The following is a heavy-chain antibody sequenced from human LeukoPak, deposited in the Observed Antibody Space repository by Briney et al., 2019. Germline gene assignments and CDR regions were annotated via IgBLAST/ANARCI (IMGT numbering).Heavy chain of an antibody. CDR3: ARVKASSTSWTFDQ. CDR2: IYSSGST. D-gene: IGHD2-2*01. Sequence: PSETLSLTCSDSGGSTNSYYWSWIRQSGGKGLEWIGRIYSSGSTVYNPSLNSRLTMSIDTSKNQFSLTLKSVTATDTAVYYCARVKASSTSWTFDQWGQGALVTVSS. V-gene: IGHV4-4*07. CDR1: GGSTNSYY. J-gene: IGHJ4*02.